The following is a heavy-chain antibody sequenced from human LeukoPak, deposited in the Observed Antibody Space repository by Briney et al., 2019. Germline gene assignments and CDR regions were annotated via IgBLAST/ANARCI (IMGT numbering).Heavy chain of an antibody. J-gene: IGHJ4*02. Sequence: PGGSLRLSCAASGFTFSSYRMSWVRQAPGKGLEWVANIKQDGSEKYYVDSVKGRFTISRDNAKNSLYLQMNSLRAEDTAVYYCAKGRVGGTVVTPFFDYWGQGTLVTVSS. CDR3: AKGRVGGTVVTPFFDY. V-gene: IGHV3-7*01. CDR2: IKQDGSEK. D-gene: IGHD4-23*01. CDR1: GFTFSSYR.